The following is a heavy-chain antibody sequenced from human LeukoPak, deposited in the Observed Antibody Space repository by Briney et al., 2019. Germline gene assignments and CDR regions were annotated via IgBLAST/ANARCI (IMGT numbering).Heavy chain of an antibody. D-gene: IGHD5-24*01. CDR3: ARAYRDGYPYYFDY. J-gene: IGHJ4*02. CDR2: IYHSGST. Sequence: PSETLSLTCAVSGGSISSSNWWSWVRQPPGKGLEWIGEIYHSGSTNYNPSLKSRVTISVDKSKNQFSLKLSSVTAADTAVYYCARAYRDGYPYYFDYWGQGTLVTVSS. V-gene: IGHV4-4*02. CDR1: GGSISSSNW.